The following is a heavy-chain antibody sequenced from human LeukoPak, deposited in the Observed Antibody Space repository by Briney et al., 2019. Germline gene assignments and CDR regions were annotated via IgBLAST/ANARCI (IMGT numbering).Heavy chain of an antibody. CDR3: ARAPGGYYYYYYMDV. D-gene: IGHD3-16*01. CDR1: DDSINNDRYF. Sequence: SETLSLTCSISDDSINNDRYFWAWIRQPPGKGLEWIASINYSGRTYYNPSLNSRLIISVDTAKRQFSLKLTSVTAADTALYFCARAPGGYYYYYYMDVWGKGTTVTVSS. J-gene: IGHJ6*03. V-gene: IGHV4-39*07. CDR2: INYSGRT.